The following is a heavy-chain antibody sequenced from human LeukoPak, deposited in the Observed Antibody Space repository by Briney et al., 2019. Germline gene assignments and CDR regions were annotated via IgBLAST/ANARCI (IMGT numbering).Heavy chain of an antibody. J-gene: IGHJ4*02. V-gene: IGHV4-34*01. CDR3: ARGRSDYVWGSYRMYYFDY. Sequence: SETLSLTCAVYGGSFSGYYWSWIRQPPGKGLEWIGEINHSGSTNYHPSLKSRVTISVDTSKSQFSLKLSSVTAADTAVYYCARGRSDYVWGSYRMYYFDYWGQGTLVTVSS. CDR2: INHSGST. CDR1: GGSFSGYY. D-gene: IGHD3-16*02.